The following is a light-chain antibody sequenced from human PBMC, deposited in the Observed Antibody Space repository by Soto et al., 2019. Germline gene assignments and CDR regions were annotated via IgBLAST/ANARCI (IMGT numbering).Light chain of an antibody. CDR1: QSISVW. Sequence: DIQMTQSPSTLSASIGDRVTITCRANQSISVWLAWYQQKPGKAPKVLIYKASRLESGVPPRFSGSGSGTEFTLTISSLQPDDFATYYCQQYSSYSPETFGQGTKVEIK. CDR3: QQYSSYSPET. V-gene: IGKV1-5*03. CDR2: KAS. J-gene: IGKJ1*01.